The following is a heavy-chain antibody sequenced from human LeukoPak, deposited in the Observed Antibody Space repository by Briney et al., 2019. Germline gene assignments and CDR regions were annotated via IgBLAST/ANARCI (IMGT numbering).Heavy chain of an antibody. CDR1: GFTFSSYA. V-gene: IGHV3-23*01. J-gene: IGHJ5*02. CDR2: IGGSGGTT. CDR3: AKDYGDTRLNYFDP. D-gene: IGHD4-17*01. Sequence: LPGGSLKLPCAASGFTFSSYAMSWVRQAPGKGLEWVSSIGGSGGTTNYADSVKGRFTISRDNSKNTLYLQMNSLRAEDTAVYYCAKDYGDTRLNYFDPWGQGTLVTVSS.